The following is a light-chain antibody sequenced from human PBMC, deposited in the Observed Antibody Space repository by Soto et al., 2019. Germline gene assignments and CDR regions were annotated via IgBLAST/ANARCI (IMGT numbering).Light chain of an antibody. CDR2: EVS. CDR3: SSYKSSSTLYV. J-gene: IGLJ1*01. CDR1: SSDVGGYNY. Sequence: ALTQPASVSGSPGQSITISCTGTSSDVGGYNYVSWYQQHPGKAPKLMIYEVSNRPSGVSNRFSGSKSGNTASLTISGLQAEDEADYYCSSYKSSSTLYVFGTGTKVTVL. V-gene: IGLV2-14*01.